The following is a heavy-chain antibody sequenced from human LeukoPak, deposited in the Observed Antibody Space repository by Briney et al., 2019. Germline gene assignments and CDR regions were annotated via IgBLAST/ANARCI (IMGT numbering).Heavy chain of an antibody. CDR1: GFTFDDYA. J-gene: IGHJ3*02. CDR2: ISWNSGSI. D-gene: IGHD6-19*01. CDR3: AKETRSDSSGSIWDAFDI. V-gene: IGHV3-9*01. Sequence: GRSLRLSCAASGFTFDDYAMHWVRQAPGKGLEWVSGISWNSGSIGYADSVKGRFTISRDNAKNSLYLQMNSLRPEDTAFYYCAKETRSDSSGSIWDAFDIWGQGTMVTVSS.